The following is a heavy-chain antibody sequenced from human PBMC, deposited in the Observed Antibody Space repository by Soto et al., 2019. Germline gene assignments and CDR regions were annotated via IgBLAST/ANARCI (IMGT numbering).Heavy chain of an antibody. CDR1: GFSFTDYW. Sequence: GESLKISCKGFGFSFTDYWFGWVRQMPGKGLEWMGLIYPGDSDTRYSSSFQGQVTISADKSISTIYLQWSSLKASDTAIYYCARREQTAIYYYYGMDVWGQGTSVTVSS. V-gene: IGHV5-51*01. J-gene: IGHJ6*02. CDR2: IYPGDSDT. CDR3: ARREQTAIYYYYGMDV.